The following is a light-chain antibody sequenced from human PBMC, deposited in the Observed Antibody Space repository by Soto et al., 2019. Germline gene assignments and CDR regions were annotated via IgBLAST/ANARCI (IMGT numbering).Light chain of an antibody. CDR2: EVR. CDR1: SRDVGAYNL. J-gene: IGLJ2*01. CDR3: SSFSSRNTLV. V-gene: IGLV2-14*01. Sequence: QSLLTQPGSVSGSPGQSITISCSGTSRDVGAYNLVSWYQQRPGKAPKLLIYEVRNRPSGLSYRFSGSKSGNTASLTISSRLPEDEADYFCSSFSSRNTLVFGGGTKVTVL.